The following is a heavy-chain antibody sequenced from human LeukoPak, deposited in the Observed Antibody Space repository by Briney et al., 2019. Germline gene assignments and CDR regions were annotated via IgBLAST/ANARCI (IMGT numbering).Heavy chain of an antibody. V-gene: IGHV3-7*01. D-gene: IGHD3-10*01. CDR3: PRAIRGSAVDTGDR. CDR2: RKDDGSEE. CDR1: GFTFSCYW. J-gene: IGHJ4*02. Sequence: GGSLRLSCAPSGFTFSCYWLRWVGQARGRGGEGEANRKDDGSEEYYVVSMKGRFTIYRDNAKKRLLMQMNSLTVEDTAVYYCPRAIRGSAVDTGDRWGEGTLATVSS.